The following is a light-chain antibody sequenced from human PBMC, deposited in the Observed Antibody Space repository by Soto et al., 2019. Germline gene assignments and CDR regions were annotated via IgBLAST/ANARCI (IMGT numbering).Light chain of an antibody. CDR1: SSDVGDYKY. Sequence: QSVLTQPASVSGSPGQSITISCTGTSSDVGDYKYVSWYQQHPGKAPKLMIYDVSNRPSGVSDRFSGSKSANTASLTISGLQAEDEAEYYCSSYSTSGTLVIFGGGTKVTVL. CDR2: DVS. J-gene: IGLJ2*01. V-gene: IGLV2-14*03. CDR3: SSYSTSGTLVI.